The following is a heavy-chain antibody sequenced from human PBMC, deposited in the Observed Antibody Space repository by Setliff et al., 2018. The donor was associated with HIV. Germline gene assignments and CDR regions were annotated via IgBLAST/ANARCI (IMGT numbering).Heavy chain of an antibody. CDR2: SYHTGST. D-gene: IGHD6-13*01. CDR1: GGSFSGYY. V-gene: IGHV4-34*01. Sequence: ASETLSLTCAVYGGSFSGYYWSWIRQPPGKGLEWIGSSYHTGSTYYNPSLKSRVTISVDTSKNQFSLQLSSVTAADTAVYYCARGRAAAVGRLWFDPWGQGTLVTVSS. CDR3: ARGRAAAVGRLWFDP. J-gene: IGHJ5*02.